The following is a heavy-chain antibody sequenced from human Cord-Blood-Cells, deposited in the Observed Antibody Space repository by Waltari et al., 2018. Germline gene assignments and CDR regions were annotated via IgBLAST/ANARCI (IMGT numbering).Heavy chain of an antibody. CDR2: IYTSGST. Sequence: QVQLQESGPGLVKPSETLSLTCTVSGGSISSYYWSWIRQPAGKGLEWIGRIYTSGSTNYHPSLKSRVTMSVDTSKNQFSLKLSSVTAADTAVYYCARVVYYGSGSFRSYYYYMDVWGKGTTVTVSS. D-gene: IGHD3-10*01. CDR3: ARVVYYGSGSFRSYYYYMDV. V-gene: IGHV4-4*07. CDR1: GGSISSYY. J-gene: IGHJ6*03.